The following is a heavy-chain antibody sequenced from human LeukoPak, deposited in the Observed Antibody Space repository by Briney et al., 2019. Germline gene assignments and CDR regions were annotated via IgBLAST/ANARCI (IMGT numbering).Heavy chain of an antibody. Sequence: GGSLRLSCAASGFTFSSYAMSWVRQAPGKGLEWVSAISGSGGTTYYTDSVRGRFTISRDNSKTNLFLQMNSLRVEDTAVYYCARDRGYCSGGSCLGYYMDVWGKGTTVTVSS. CDR2: ISGSGGTT. D-gene: IGHD2-15*01. CDR3: ARDRGYCSGGSCLGYYMDV. V-gene: IGHV3-23*01. J-gene: IGHJ6*03. CDR1: GFTFSSYA.